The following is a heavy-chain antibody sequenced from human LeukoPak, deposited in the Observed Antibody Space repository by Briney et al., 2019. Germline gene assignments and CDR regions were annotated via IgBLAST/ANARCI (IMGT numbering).Heavy chain of an antibody. CDR2: INSDGSST. Sequence: GGSLRLSCAASGFTLSSYWMHWVRQAPGKGLVWVSRINSDGSSTNYADSVKGRFTISRDNAKNTLYLQMNSLRAEDTAVYYCARSRASCYSCYYYYGVDVWGQGTTVTVSS. D-gene: IGHD2-15*01. J-gene: IGHJ6*02. CDR3: ARSRASCYSCYYYYGVDV. CDR1: GFTLSSYW. V-gene: IGHV3-74*01.